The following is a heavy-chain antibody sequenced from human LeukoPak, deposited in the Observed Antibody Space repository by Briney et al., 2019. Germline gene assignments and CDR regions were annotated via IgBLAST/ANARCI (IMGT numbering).Heavy chain of an antibody. V-gene: IGHV1-2*02. CDR1: GYTFSDYY. D-gene: IGHD6-13*01. CDR2: INPNNGVT. CDR3: SRDLTTEAAVEAY. Sequence: GASVKVSFNTAGYTFSDYYIHWMRQTPAQGLEWMGWINPNNGVTNYALKFQDRVTMTSDTSISTAYMELTRLASGDTAVYFCSRDLTTEAAVEAYWGQGTLVTVSS. J-gene: IGHJ4*02.